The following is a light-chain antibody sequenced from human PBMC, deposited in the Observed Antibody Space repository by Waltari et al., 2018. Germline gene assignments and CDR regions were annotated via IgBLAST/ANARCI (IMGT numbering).Light chain of an antibody. Sequence: QSALTQPASVSGSPGQSLTISCTGTSNDVGVYNYVHWYQHLPGKSPKLILYDVSRWPSGVSNPLFGSKSGNTASLTISGLQGEDEADYYCSSYTNTNTIVFGGGTKVTVL. CDR1: SNDVGVYNY. CDR3: SSYTNTNTIV. J-gene: IGLJ2*01. CDR2: DVS. V-gene: IGLV2-14*03.